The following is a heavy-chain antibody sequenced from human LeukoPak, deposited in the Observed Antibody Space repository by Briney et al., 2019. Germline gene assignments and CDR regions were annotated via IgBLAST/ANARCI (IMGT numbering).Heavy chain of an antibody. D-gene: IGHD6-13*01. V-gene: IGHV1-18*04. J-gene: IGHJ4*02. CDR1: GYSFTTYW. CDR2: ISAYNGNT. Sequence: GESLKISCKGSGYSFTTYWIGWVRQAPGQGLEWMGWISAYNGNTNYAQKLQGRVTMTTDTSTSTTYMELRSLRSDDTAVYYCARVEGYSSSWGFDYWGQGTLVTVSS. CDR3: ARVEGYSSSWGFDY.